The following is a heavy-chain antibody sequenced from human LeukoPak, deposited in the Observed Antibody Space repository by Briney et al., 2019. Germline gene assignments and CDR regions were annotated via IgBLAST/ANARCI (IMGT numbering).Heavy chain of an antibody. Sequence: GGSLRLSCAASGFTFSSYSMNWVRQAPGKGLEWVSSISSSSSYIYYADSVKGRFTISRDNAKNSLYLQMNSLRAEDTAVYYCARAGENYDFWSEPYFDYWGQGTLVTASS. D-gene: IGHD3-3*01. J-gene: IGHJ4*02. CDR1: GFTFSSYS. CDR2: ISSSSSYI. V-gene: IGHV3-21*01. CDR3: ARAGENYDFWSEPYFDY.